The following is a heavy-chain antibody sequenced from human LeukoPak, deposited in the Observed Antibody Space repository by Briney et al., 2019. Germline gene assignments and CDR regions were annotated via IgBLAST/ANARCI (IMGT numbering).Heavy chain of an antibody. Sequence: GRSLRLSCAASGFTFSNYAVHWVRQAPGKGLEWVALISDDGSNKYYTNSVKGRFTISRDNSKNTLYLQMNSLRAEDTAVYYCAKDRLWFGEADYYYGMDVWGQGTTVTVSS. V-gene: IGHV3-30-3*01. CDR3: AKDRLWFGEADYYYGMDV. J-gene: IGHJ6*02. CDR1: GFTFSNYA. D-gene: IGHD3-10*01. CDR2: ISDDGSNK.